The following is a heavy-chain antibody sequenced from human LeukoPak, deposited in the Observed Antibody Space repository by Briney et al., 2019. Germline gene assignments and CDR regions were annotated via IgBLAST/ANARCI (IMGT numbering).Heavy chain of an antibody. CDR3: ASSSGWYGDAFDI. Sequence: GGPLRLSCAASGFTVSSNYMSWVRQAPGKGLEWVSVNSGGSTYYADSVKGRFTISRHNSKNTLYLQMNSLRAEDTAVYYCASSSGWYGDAFDIWGQGTMVTVSS. D-gene: IGHD6-19*01. CDR2: NSGGST. J-gene: IGHJ3*02. CDR1: GFTVSSNY. V-gene: IGHV3-53*04.